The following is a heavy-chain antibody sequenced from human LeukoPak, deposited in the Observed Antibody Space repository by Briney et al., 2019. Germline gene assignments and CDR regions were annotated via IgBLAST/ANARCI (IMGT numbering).Heavy chain of an antibody. J-gene: IGHJ6*04. CDR1: GFTFSSYG. CDR3: AKEPTSYYYYGMDV. V-gene: IGHV3-30*18. Sequence: GGSLSLSCAASGFTFSSYGMHWVRQAPGKGLEWVAVISYDGSNKYYADSVKGRFTISRDNSKNTLYLQMNSLRAEDTAVYYCAKEPTSYYYYGMDVWGKGTTVTVSS. CDR2: ISYDGSNK.